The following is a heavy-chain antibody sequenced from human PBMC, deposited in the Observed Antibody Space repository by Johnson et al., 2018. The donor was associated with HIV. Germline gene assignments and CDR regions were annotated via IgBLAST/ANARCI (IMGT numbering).Heavy chain of an antibody. V-gene: IGHV3-9*01. D-gene: IGHD2-15*01. CDR3: ARDKYSGGSCYDDDVFDI. CDR2: ISWNSGSI. CDR1: EFTVSGGY. Sequence: VQLVESGGGVVQPGRSLRLSCAASEFTVSGGYMNWVRQAPGKGLEWVSGISWNSGSIGYADSVKGRFTISRDNAKNSLYLQMNSLRAEDTALYYCARDKYSGGSCYDDDVFDIWGQGTMVTVSS. J-gene: IGHJ3*02.